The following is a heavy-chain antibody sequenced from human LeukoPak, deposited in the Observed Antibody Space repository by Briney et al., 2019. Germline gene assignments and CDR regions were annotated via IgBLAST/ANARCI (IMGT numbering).Heavy chain of an antibody. CDR3: ARANFLYCSSSTCLVGY. J-gene: IGHJ4*02. V-gene: IGHV1-2*02. CDR1: GYTFTDYY. D-gene: IGHD2-2*01. Sequence: ASVKVSCKASGYTFTDYYMHWVRQAPGQGFEWMGWINPNDGDTNYAQKFQGRVTMTRDTSISTGHMEVSRLRSDDTAVYYCARANFLYCSSSTCLVGYWGQGSLVTVSS. CDR2: INPNDGDT.